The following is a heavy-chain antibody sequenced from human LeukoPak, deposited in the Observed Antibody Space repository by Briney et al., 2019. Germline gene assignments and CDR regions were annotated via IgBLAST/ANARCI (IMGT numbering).Heavy chain of an antibody. V-gene: IGHV1-69*13. J-gene: IGHJ4*02. CDR2: IIPIFGTA. CDR1: GGTFSSYA. D-gene: IGHD6-6*01. CDR3: ARAAYSSSYAAGY. Sequence: SVKVSCKASGGTFSSYAISWVRQAPGQGLVWMGGIIPIFGTANYAQKFQGRVTITADESTSTAYMELSSLRSEDTAVYYCARAAYSSSYAAGYWGQGTLVTVSS.